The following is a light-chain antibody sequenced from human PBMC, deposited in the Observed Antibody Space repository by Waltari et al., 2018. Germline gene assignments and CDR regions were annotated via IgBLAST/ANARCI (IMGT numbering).Light chain of an antibody. J-gene: IGLJ3*02. CDR2: DVS. CDR3: CSYAGSYTWV. Sequence: QSALTQPRSVSGSPGQSVTLSCTGPSSDVGGYHYVSWYQQHPGKAPKLMIYDVSKRPSGVPDRFSGSKSGNTASLTISGLQAEDEADYYCCSYAGSYTWVFGGGTKLTVL. CDR1: SSDVGGYHY. V-gene: IGLV2-11*01.